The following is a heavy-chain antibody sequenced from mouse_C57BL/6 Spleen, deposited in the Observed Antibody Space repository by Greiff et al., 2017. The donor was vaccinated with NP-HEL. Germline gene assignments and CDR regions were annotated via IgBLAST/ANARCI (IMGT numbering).Heavy chain of an antibody. Sequence: EVKLVESEGGLVQPGSSMKLSCTASGFTFSDYYMAWVRQVPEKGLEWVANINYDGSSTYYLDSLKSRFIISRDNAKNILYLQMSSLKSEDTATYYCERGLRSPYWYFDVWGTGTTVTVSS. CDR1: GFTFSDYY. V-gene: IGHV5-16*01. CDR2: INYDGSST. J-gene: IGHJ1*03. CDR3: ERGLRSPYWYFDV. D-gene: IGHD1-1*01.